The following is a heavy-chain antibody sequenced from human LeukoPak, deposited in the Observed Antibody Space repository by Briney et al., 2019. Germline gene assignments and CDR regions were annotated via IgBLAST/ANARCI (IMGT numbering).Heavy chain of an antibody. CDR2: ISSKGGST. CDR1: GFTFSSYA. V-gene: IGHV3-64*01. J-gene: IGHJ4*02. Sequence: GGSLRLSCAASGFTFSSYAMHWVRQAPGKGLEYVSTISSKGGSTYYANSVKGRFTISRDNSKNTLYLQMNSLRAEDTAVYYCARGPSGYHNTGGQGTLVTVSS. D-gene: IGHD5-12*01. CDR3: ARGPSGYHNT.